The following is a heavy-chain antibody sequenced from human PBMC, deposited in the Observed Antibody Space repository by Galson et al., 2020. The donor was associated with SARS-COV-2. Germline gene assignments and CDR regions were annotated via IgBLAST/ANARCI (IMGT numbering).Heavy chain of an antibody. J-gene: IGHJ4*02. CDR1: GFSLSTSGVG. Sequence: SGPTLVKPTQTLTLTCPFSGFSLSTSGVGVGWIRQPPGTALEWLALTYWDDDKRYSPSLKGRLTITKDTSKNQVVLTMTNMDPVDTATYYCTSYGSGSYAICWGQGTLVTVSA. V-gene: IGHV2-5*02. CDR2: TYWDDDK. D-gene: IGHD3-10*01. CDR3: TSYGSGSYAIC.